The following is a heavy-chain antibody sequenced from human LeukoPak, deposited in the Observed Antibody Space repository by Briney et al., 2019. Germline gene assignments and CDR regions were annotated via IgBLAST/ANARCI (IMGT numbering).Heavy chain of an antibody. V-gene: IGHV4-4*07. Sequence: SETLSLTCTVSGGSISSYYWSWIRQPAGKGLEWIGRIYTSGSTNYNPSLKSRVTISVDTSKNQFSLKLSSVTAADTAVYYCARHLGTYYYGSGSYYNVGYWGQGTLVTVSS. CDR1: GGSISSYY. D-gene: IGHD3-10*01. CDR3: ARHLGTYYYGSGSYYNVGY. CDR2: IYTSGST. J-gene: IGHJ4*02.